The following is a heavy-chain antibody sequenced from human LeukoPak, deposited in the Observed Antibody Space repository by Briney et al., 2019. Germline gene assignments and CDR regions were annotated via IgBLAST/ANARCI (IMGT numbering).Heavy chain of an antibody. CDR2: IYDSGST. CDR1: GGSIRSSYYY. V-gene: IGHV4-39*01. Sequence: SETLSLTCTVSGGSIRSSYYYWGWIRQPPGKGLEWIGSIYDSGSTYYNPSLKSRVTISVDTSKNQFSLKLNSVTAADTAVYYCARETTWFDPWGQGTLVTVSS. J-gene: IGHJ5*02. D-gene: IGHD4-11*01. CDR3: ARETTWFDP.